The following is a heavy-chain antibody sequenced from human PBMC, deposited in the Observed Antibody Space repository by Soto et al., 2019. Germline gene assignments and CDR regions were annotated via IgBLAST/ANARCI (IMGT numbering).Heavy chain of an antibody. Sequence: QVQLVESGGGVVQPGRSLRLSCAASGFTFSSYAMHWVRQAPGKGLEWVAVISYDGSNKYYADSVKGRFTISRDNSKNTLYLQMNSLRAEDTAVYYCARDADPPQLWFLHYYYGMDVWGQGTTVTVSS. CDR1: GFTFSSYA. V-gene: IGHV3-30-3*01. CDR3: ARDADPPQLWFLHYYYGMDV. D-gene: IGHD5-18*01. CDR2: ISYDGSNK. J-gene: IGHJ6*02.